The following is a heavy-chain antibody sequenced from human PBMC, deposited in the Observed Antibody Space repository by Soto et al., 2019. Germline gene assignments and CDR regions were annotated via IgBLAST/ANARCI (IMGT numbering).Heavy chain of an antibody. CDR1: GFSFSSYA. D-gene: IGHD3-3*01. V-gene: IGHV3-30-3*01. Sequence: GGSLRLSCAVSGFSFSSYAMHWVRQAPCKGLEWVAVISYDGSNKYYADSVKGRFTISRDNSKNTLYLQVNSLRAEDTAVYYRAREIERLFGYWGQGTLVTVSS. CDR3: AREIERLFGY. CDR2: ISYDGSNK. J-gene: IGHJ4*02.